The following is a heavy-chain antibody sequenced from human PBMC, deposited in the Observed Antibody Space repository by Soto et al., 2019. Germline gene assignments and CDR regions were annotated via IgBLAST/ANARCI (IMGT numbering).Heavy chain of an antibody. CDR3: ARYYCAGGTCYHFEH. J-gene: IGHJ4*02. D-gene: IGHD2-15*01. Sequence: SETLSLTCTVSDDSINPYYWSWIRQPPGKGLEWIGYVYYNGDTNSNPSLKSRVSISVETSKNQFSLRLSSVTTADTAIYYCARYYCAGGTCYHFEHWSQGTLVTVSS. V-gene: IGHV4-59*01. CDR2: VYYNGDT. CDR1: DDSINPYY.